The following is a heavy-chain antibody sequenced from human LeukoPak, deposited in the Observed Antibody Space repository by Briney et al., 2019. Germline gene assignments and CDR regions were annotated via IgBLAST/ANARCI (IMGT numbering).Heavy chain of an antibody. CDR3: AMGTPPDY. V-gene: IGHV3-30*03. J-gene: IGHJ4*02. CDR1: GFTFSSYG. D-gene: IGHD7-27*01. CDR2: ISYDGSNK. Sequence: GGSLRLSCAASGFTFSSYGMHRVRQAPGKGLEWVAVISYDGSNKYYADSVKGRFTISRDNSKNTLYLQMNSLRAEDTAVYYCAMGTPPDYWGQGTLVTVSS.